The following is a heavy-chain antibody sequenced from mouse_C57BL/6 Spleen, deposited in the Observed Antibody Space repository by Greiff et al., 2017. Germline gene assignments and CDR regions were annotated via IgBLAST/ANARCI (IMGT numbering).Heavy chain of an antibody. CDR2: ISDGGSYT. J-gene: IGHJ1*03. CDR3: ARERGYSNENWYFDV. Sequence: EVKLVESGGGLVKPGGSLKLSCAASGFTFSSYAMSWVRQTPEKRLEWVATISDGGSYTYYPDNVKGRFTISRDNAKNNLYLQMSHLKSEDTAMYYCARERGYSNENWYFDVWGTGTTVTVSS. CDR1: GFTFSSYA. V-gene: IGHV5-4*01. D-gene: IGHD2-5*01.